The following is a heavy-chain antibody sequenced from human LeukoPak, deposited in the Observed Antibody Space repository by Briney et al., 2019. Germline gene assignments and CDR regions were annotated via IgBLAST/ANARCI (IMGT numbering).Heavy chain of an antibody. D-gene: IGHD2-2*01. J-gene: IGHJ2*01. CDR3: ARSSIVVVPAAMDYWYFDL. CDR1: GGSISSSSYY. Sequence: SETLSLTCTVSGGSISSSSYYWGWIRQPPGKGLEWIGSIYYSGSTYYNPSLKSRVTISVDTSKNQFSLKLSSVTAADTAVYHCARSSIVVVPAAMDYWYFDLWGRGTLVTVSS. V-gene: IGHV4-39*01. CDR2: IYYSGST.